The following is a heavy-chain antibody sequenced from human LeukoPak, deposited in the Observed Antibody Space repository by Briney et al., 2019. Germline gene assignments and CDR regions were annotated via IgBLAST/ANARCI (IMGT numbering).Heavy chain of an antibody. Sequence: SETLSLTCTVSGGSIRSYYWSWIRQPPGKGLEWTGYIYYSGSTNYNPSLKSRVSISVDTSKNQFSLKLSSVTAADTAVYYCARTGSTVTMLYPFDHWGQGTLVTVSS. CDR3: ARTGSTVTMLYPFDH. CDR1: GGSIRSYY. V-gene: IGHV4-59*01. J-gene: IGHJ4*02. CDR2: IYYSGST. D-gene: IGHD4-17*01.